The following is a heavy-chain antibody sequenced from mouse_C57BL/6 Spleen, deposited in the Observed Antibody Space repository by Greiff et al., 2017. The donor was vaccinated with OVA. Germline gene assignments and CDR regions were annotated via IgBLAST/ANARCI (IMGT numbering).Heavy chain of an antibody. V-gene: IGHV7-3*01. Sequence: EVMLVESGGGLVQPGGSLSLSCAASGFTFTDYYMSWVRQPPGKALEWLGFIRNKANGYTTEYSASVKGRFTISRDNSQSILYLQMNALRAEDSATYYGAVGSSHWYFDVWGTGTTVTVSS. J-gene: IGHJ1*03. D-gene: IGHD1-1*01. CDR3: AVGSSHWYFDV. CDR2: IRNKANGYTT. CDR1: GFTFTDYY.